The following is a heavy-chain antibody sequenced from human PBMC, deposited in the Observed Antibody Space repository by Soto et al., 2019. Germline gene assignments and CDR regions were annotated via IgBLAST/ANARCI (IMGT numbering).Heavy chain of an antibody. CDR1: GGTFSSYA. J-gene: IGHJ4*02. Sequence: QVQLVQSGAEVKKPGSSVKVSCKASGGTFSSYAISWVRQAPGQGLEWMGGIIPIFGTANYAQKFQGRVTITADESTSTPYMGRSSVRSEDRAVYYCALAAAGKEVDYGGGGPLFPVSS. V-gene: IGHV1-69*01. CDR2: IIPIFGTA. D-gene: IGHD6-13*01. CDR3: ALAAAGKEVDY.